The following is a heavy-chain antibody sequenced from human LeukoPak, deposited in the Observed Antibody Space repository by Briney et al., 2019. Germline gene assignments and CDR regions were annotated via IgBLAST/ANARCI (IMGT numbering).Heavy chain of an antibody. D-gene: IGHD1-26*01. CDR2: IYTGDTT. J-gene: IGHJ3*02. V-gene: IGHV3-53*01. CDR1: GFAVSTNY. CDR3: ARPAGGSFDI. Sequence: GGSLRLSCAASGFAVSTNYMSWVRQAPGKGLEWVSVIYTGDTTYYADSVKGRFTISRDNSRNTLYLQMNSLRAEDTAVYYCARPAGGSFDIWGQGTMVTVSS.